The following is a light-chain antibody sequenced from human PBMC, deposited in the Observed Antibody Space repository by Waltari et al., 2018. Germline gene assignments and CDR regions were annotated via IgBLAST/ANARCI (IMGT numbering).Light chain of an antibody. CDR1: QDIRND. CDR3: LQRNSYPIT. J-gene: IGKJ4*01. V-gene: IGKV1-17*01. CDR2: AAS. Sequence: DIQMTQSPSSLSASVGDRVTITCRASQDIRNDLGWYQQTPGKAPKRLIYAASSLQSGVPSRFSGTASGTEFTLTISSMKHEDFATYYCLQRNSYPITFGGGTKVEIK.